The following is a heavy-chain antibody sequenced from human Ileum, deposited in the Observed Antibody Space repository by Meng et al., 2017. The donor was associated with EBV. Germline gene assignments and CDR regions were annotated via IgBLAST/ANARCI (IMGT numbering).Heavy chain of an antibody. CDR2: FYEGTT. V-gene: IGHV4-59*01. Sequence: QVQRQESGPALVKASGTLPLTCDVSGVSIIGNYWSWIRQSPVKGLEWIGFFYEGTTNYNPSLKSRVTIAAGPANNQISLRVSSVTSADTAVYYCAKGGQWDPLDSWGRGILVTVSS. CDR1: GVSIIGNY. CDR3: AKGGQWDPLDS. D-gene: IGHD1-26*01. J-gene: IGHJ4*02.